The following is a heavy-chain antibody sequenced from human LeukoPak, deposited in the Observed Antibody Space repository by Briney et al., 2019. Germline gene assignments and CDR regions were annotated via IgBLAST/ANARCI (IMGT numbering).Heavy chain of an antibody. D-gene: IGHD5-18*01. CDR1: GYSISSGYY. CDR2: IYHSGST. CDR3: ARERLKRGYSYQLTSVGMDV. J-gene: IGHJ6*02. V-gene: IGHV4-38-2*02. Sequence: SETLSLTCTVSGYSISSGYYWGWIRQPPGKGLEWIGSIYHSGSTYYNPSLKSRVTISVDTSKNQFSLKLSSVTAADTAVYYCARERLKRGYSYQLTSVGMDVWGQGTTVTVSS.